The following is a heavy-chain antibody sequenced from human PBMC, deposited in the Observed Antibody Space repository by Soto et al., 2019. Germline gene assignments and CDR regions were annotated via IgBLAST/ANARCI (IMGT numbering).Heavy chain of an antibody. J-gene: IGHJ4*02. V-gene: IGHV1-46*01. Sequence: ASVKVSCKASGYTFTSYYMHWVRQAPGQGLEWMGIINPSGGSTSYAQKFQGRVTMTRDTSTSTVYMELSSLRSEDTAVYYCARGGYDFWSGRYGIRGFDYWGQGTLVTVSS. CDR2: INPSGGST. CDR3: ARGGYDFWSGRYGIRGFDY. CDR1: GYTFTSYY. D-gene: IGHD3-3*01.